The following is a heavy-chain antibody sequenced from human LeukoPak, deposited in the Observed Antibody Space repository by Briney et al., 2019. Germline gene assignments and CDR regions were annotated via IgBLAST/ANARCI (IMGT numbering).Heavy chain of an antibody. V-gene: IGHV3-20*04. J-gene: IGHJ4*02. CDR2: INWNGSIT. CDR1: GFIFDDYG. CDR3: SRDPRHSDY. Sequence: GGSLRLSCAASGFIFDDYGMSWVRQAPGKGLEWVSGINWNGSITGYADSVRGRFTISRDNAKNSLYLHMNSLTVEDTAVYYCSRDPRHSDYWGQGTLVTVSS.